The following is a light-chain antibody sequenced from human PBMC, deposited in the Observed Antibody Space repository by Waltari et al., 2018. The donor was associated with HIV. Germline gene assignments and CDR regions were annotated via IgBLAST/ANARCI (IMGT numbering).Light chain of an antibody. V-gene: IGKV2-28*01. CDR2: LGS. J-gene: IGKJ5*01. CDR3: MQALQTPLIT. Sequence: MTQSPLSLPVTPGEPASISCRSIQSLLNSNGFNYLDWYLQKPGQSPRLLIYLGSDRAPGVPDRFSGSGSGTDFTLKISRVEAEDVGVYYCMQALQTPLITFGQGTRLEIK. CDR1: QSLLNSNGFNY.